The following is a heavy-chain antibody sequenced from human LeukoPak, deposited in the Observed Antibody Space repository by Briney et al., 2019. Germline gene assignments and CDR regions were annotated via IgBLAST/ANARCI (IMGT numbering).Heavy chain of an antibody. V-gene: IGHV1-2*02. J-gene: IGHJ4*02. CDR2: INPNSGGT. D-gene: IGHD5-12*01. CDR1: GYTFTGYY. Sequence: ASVKVSCKASGYTFTGYYMHWVRQAPGQGLEWMGWINPNSGGTNYAQKFQGRVTMTRDTPISTAYMEVSRLTSDDTAVFYCAREGSGYPYWGQGTLVTVSS. CDR3: AREGSGYPY.